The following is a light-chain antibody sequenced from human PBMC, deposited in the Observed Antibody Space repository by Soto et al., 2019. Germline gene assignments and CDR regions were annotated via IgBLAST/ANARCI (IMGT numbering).Light chain of an antibody. Sequence: EIVMTQSPATLSVSPGERATLSCRASQSVNSGLAWYQQKPGQSPRLLIYGSSTRATGIPARFSGSGSGTEFTLTISSLQSEDFAVYYCQQYKNWTPITFGQGTLLEI. V-gene: IGKV3-15*01. J-gene: IGKJ5*01. CDR1: QSVNSG. CDR3: QQYKNWTPIT. CDR2: GSS.